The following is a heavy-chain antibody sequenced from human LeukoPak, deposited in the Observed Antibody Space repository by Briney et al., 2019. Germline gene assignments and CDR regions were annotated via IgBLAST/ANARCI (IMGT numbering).Heavy chain of an antibody. J-gene: IGHJ4*02. D-gene: IGHD1-20*01. CDR3: ARGGQNNWVFFDY. CDR2: IYPGDSDT. V-gene: IGHV5-51*01. CDR1: GYSFTSYW. Sequence: GESLKISCKGSGYSFTSYWIGWVRQVPGKGLEWMGIIYPGDSDTRYSPSFQGHITISADKSITTAYLQWSSLKASDTAMYYCARGGQNNWVFFDYWGQGTLVTVSS.